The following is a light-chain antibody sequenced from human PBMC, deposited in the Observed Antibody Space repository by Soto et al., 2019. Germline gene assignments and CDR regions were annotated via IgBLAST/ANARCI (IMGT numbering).Light chain of an antibody. V-gene: IGKV3-20*01. J-gene: IGKJ1*01. CDR1: QSLSSAY. Sequence: EIVLTQSPDTLSLSPGERATLSCRASQSLSSAYLVWYQQKPGQAPRLLMFAASSRATGTPDRFSGSGSGTDFTLTISRLEPEDFAVYYCHQFGYSPRTFGQGTKVE. CDR2: AAS. CDR3: HQFGYSPRT.